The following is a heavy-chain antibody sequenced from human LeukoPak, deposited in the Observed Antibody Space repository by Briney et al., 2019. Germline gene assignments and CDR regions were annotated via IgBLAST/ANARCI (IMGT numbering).Heavy chain of an antibody. D-gene: IGHD5-18*01. CDR3: VGGHTAMVSPH. CDR2: IWFDGSNK. V-gene: IGHV3-33*01. J-gene: IGHJ4*02. CDR1: GFIFSAHG. Sequence: GRSLRLSCAASGFIFSAHGMHWVRQAPGKGLEWVALIWFDGSNKFYADSVRGRFTISRDNSKNILYLEMNDLRADDTAVYYCVGGHTAMVSPHWGQGILVSVSS.